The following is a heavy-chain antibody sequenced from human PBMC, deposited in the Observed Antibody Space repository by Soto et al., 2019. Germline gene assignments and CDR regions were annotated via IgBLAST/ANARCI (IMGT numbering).Heavy chain of an antibody. CDR1: GGSFSGYY. CDR2: INHSGST. J-gene: IGHJ5*02. CDR3: ARARGAMVRGRGIWFDP. D-gene: IGHD3-10*01. V-gene: IGHV4-34*01. Sequence: SETLSLTCAVYGGSFSGYYWSWIRQPPGKGLEWIGEINHSGSTNYNPSLKSRVTISVDTSKNQFSLKLSSVTAADTAVYYCARARGAMVRGRGIWFDPWGQGTLVTVSS.